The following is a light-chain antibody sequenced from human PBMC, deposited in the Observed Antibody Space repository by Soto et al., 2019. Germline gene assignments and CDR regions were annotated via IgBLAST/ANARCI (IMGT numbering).Light chain of an antibody. CDR3: QQRSNWPLT. J-gene: IGKJ4*01. CDR1: QSVSRY. CDR2: SAS. V-gene: IGKV3-11*01. Sequence: EIVLTQSPATLSLSPGERATLSCRASQSVSRYLAWYQQKPGQAPRLLIYSASNRATGIPARFSGSGSGTDFTLIISSLDPEDFAVYYCQQRSNWPLTFGGGTKVEIK.